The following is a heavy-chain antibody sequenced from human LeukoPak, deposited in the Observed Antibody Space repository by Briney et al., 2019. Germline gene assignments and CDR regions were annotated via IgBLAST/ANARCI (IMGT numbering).Heavy chain of an antibody. J-gene: IGHJ6*02. CDR3: ARAGGSNWVYYDFWSGYYFYYYYGMDV. CDR1: GYTFTSYD. CDR2: MNPNSGNT. D-gene: IGHD3-3*01. Sequence: ASVKVSCKASGYTFTSYDINWVRQATGQGLEWMGWMNPNSGNTGYAQKFQGRVTMTRNTSISTAYMELSSLRSEDTAVYYCARAGGSNWVYYDFWSGYYFYYYYGMDVWGQGTTVTVSS. V-gene: IGHV1-8*01.